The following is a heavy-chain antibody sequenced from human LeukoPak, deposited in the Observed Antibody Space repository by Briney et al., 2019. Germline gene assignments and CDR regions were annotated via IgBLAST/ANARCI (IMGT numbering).Heavy chain of an antibody. V-gene: IGHV3-23*01. D-gene: IGHD5-18*01. CDR2: ISGSGGST. CDR1: GFTFSSYA. J-gene: IGHJ5*02. CDR3: ARVTDTAMVA. Sequence: GGSLRLSCAASGFTFSSYAMSWVRQAPGKGLEWVSAISGSGGSTYYADSVKGRFTIYSDTAKNSLYLQMNSLRAEDTAVYYCARVTDTAMVAWGQGTLVTVSS.